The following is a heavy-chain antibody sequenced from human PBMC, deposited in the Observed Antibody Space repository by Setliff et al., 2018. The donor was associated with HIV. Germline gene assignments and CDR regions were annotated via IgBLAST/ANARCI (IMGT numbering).Heavy chain of an antibody. CDR1: GGSISSHY. CDR3: ARGLATGLYYYYYMDV. V-gene: IGHV4-59*11. J-gene: IGHJ6*03. D-gene: IGHD1-1*01. Sequence: SETLSLTCTVSGGSISSHYWSWIRQPPGKGLEWIGYIYYSGSTNYNPSLKSRVTISVDTSKNQFSLKLSSVTAADTAVYYCARGLATGLYYYYYMDVWGKGTTVTVSS. CDR2: IYYSGST.